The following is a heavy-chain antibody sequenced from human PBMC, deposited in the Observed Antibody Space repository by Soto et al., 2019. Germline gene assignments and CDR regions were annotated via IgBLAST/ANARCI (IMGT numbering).Heavy chain of an antibody. CDR3: ARGDCVGGTCYSLAGSFYYYMDV. CDR1: GFTFTNYW. CDR2: IYSDGSVS. V-gene: IGHV3-74*01. J-gene: IGHJ6*03. Sequence: EVKLVESGGGLVQPGGSLRLSCAASGFTFTNYWMYWVRQAPGKGLVWVSRIYSDGSVSSYADSVKGRLTISRDNVKNTLYLQMNSLRAEDTAVYYCARGDCVGGTCYSLAGSFYYYMDVWGKGTTVTVFS. D-gene: IGHD2-15*01.